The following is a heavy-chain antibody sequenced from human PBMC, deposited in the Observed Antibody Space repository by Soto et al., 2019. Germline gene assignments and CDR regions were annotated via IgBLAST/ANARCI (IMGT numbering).Heavy chain of an antibody. CDR1: VYSVSSSSAA. CDR2: TYYRSNWYN. Sequence: SQTLSLTCAISVYSVSSSSAAWNWIRQSPSRGLECLGRTYYRSNWYNDYAVSVKSRITINPDTSKNQFSLQLNSVTPEDTAVYYCERASSPQLGPKGLDPWGQGILVSFS. D-gene: IGHD6-13*01. V-gene: IGHV6-1*01. CDR3: ERASSPQLGPKGLDP. J-gene: IGHJ5*02.